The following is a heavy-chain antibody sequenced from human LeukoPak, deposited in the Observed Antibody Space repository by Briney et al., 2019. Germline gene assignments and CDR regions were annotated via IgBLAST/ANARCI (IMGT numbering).Heavy chain of an antibody. J-gene: IGHJ4*02. CDR3: AKDNWPRLPHFDY. V-gene: IGHV3-23*01. CDR1: GFTFNRYG. Sequence: GGSLRLSCAASGFTFNRYGMSWVRQAPGKGLEWVSAISGSGGTAYYADSVKGRFTFSRDSSKNTLYLQINSLRAEDTAVYYCAKDNWPRLPHFDYWGQGTLVTVSS. CDR2: ISGSGGTA.